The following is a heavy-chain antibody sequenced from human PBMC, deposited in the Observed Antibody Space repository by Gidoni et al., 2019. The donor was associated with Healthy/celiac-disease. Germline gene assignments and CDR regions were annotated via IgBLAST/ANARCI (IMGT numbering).Heavy chain of an antibody. CDR1: GGSISSYY. Sequence: QVQLQESGPGLVKPSETLSLTCTVSGGSISSYYWSWIRQPPGKGLEWIGYIYYSGSTNYNPSLKSRVTISVDTSKNQFSLKLSSVTAADTAVYYCARGVGGSYVNFDYWGQGTLVTVSS. J-gene: IGHJ4*02. D-gene: IGHD1-26*01. CDR3: ARGVGGSYVNFDY. V-gene: IGHV4-59*01. CDR2: IYYSGST.